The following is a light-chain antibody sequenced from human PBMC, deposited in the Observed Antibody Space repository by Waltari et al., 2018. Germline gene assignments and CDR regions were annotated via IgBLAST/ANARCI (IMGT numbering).Light chain of an antibody. J-gene: IGKJ2*01. Sequence: DIQMTQSPSSLSASVGDRVTITCRASQGISNYLAWYQQKPGKVPQLLIYDASTLQSRVPSRFSGGGSGTDFTLTISSLRPEDVATYYCQKYTSAPATFGQGTKLEIK. CDR3: QKYTSAPAT. CDR1: QGISNY. CDR2: DAS. V-gene: IGKV1-27*01.